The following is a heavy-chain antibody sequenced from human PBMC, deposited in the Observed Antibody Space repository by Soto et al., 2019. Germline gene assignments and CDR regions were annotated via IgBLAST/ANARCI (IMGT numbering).Heavy chain of an antibody. CDR3: ARGDHGPRRFYFDT. CDR2: IYYSGGT. Sequence: SETLSLTCTVSGGSISSGGYYWSWIRQHPGKGLEWIGYIYYSGGTNYNPSLGSRVTISADTSKTLFSLNLNFVTAADTAVYYCARGDHGPRRFYFDTWSQGTLVTVSS. CDR1: GGSISSGGYY. D-gene: IGHD2-8*01. V-gene: IGHV4-31*03. J-gene: IGHJ4*02.